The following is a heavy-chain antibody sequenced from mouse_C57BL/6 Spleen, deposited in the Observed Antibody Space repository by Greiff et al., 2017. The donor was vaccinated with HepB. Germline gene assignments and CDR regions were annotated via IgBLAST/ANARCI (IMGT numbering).Heavy chain of an antibody. Sequence: QVQLQHSGAELMKPGASVKLSCKATGYTFTGYWIEWVKQRPGHGLEWIGEILPGSGSTNYNEKFKGKATFTADTSSNTAYMQLSSLTTEDSAIYYCARGSTTVVATTRRYFDVWGTGTTVTVSS. V-gene: IGHV1-9*01. CDR1: GYTFTGYW. CDR3: ARGSTTVVATTRRYFDV. J-gene: IGHJ1*03. D-gene: IGHD1-1*01. CDR2: ILPGSGST.